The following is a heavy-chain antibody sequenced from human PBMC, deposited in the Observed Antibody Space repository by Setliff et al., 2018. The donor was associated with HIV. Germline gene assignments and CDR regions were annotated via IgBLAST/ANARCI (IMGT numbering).Heavy chain of an antibody. CDR2: ISNAGST. J-gene: IGHJ4*02. D-gene: IGHD1-26*01. CDR1: DDSINYSTYY. CDR3: ARHSGSYYFDH. Sequence: TSETLSLTCSVSDDSINYSTYYWSWIRQPAGQTLEWIGRISNAGSTIYNASLKSRVSMSIDTLNKQFSLELTSMTASDTATYYCARHSGSYYFDHWGQGMQVTVSS. V-gene: IGHV4-61*02.